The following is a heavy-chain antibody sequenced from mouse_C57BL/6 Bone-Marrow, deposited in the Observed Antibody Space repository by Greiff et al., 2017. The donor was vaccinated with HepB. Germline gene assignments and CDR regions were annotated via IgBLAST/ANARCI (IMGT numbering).Heavy chain of an antibody. CDR3: ARSKDYGSMGFAY. CDR1: GYTFTSYW. CDR2: IHPNSGST. D-gene: IGHD1-1*01. V-gene: IGHV1-64*01. Sequence: QVQLQQPGAELVKPGASVKLSCKASGYTFTSYWMHWVKQRPGQGLEWIGMIHPNSGSTNYNEKFKSKATLTVDKSSSTAYMQLSSLTSEDSAVYYCARSKDYGSMGFAYWGQGTLVTVSA. J-gene: IGHJ3*01.